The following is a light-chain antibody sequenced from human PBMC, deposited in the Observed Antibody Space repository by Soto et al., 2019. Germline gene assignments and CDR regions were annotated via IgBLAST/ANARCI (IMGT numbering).Light chain of an antibody. CDR1: QSLSPY. Sequence: DIQMTQSPSSLYDSVGDRVTITCRSSQSLSPYLNCYQQKPGKVPRLLISLASNLRSGVPSRFSGSGSETDFTLTINNLQVEDFATYYCQQSYSTPFDFGPGTTVDIK. J-gene: IGKJ3*01. CDR3: QQSYSTPFD. CDR2: LAS. V-gene: IGKV1-39*01.